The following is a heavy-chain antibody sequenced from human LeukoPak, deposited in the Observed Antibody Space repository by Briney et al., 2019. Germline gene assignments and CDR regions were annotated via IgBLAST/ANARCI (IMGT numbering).Heavy chain of an antibody. CDR1: DDSFSSHY. V-gene: IGHV4-59*11. D-gene: IGHD4-17*01. J-gene: IGHJ3*02. CDR3: ARDLVTVTKGFDI. CDR2: ISYIGST. Sequence: PSETLSLTCAVSDDSFSSHYWTWIRQSPGKGLEWIGYISYIGSTNYNPSLKSRVTISIDTCRNQFSLRLSSVTAADTAVYYCARDLVTVTKGFDIWGQGTMVSVSS.